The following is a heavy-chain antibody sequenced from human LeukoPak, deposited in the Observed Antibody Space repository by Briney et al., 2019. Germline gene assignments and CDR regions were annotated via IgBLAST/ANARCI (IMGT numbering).Heavy chain of an antibody. CDR2: INHSGST. Sequence: PSETLSLTCAVYGGSFSGYYWNWVRQPPGEGLEWIGEINHSGSTNYNPSLKSRVTISVDRSKNQFSLKLSSVTAADTAVYYCARGPYYYDSSGYYYGSFDYWGQGTLVTVSS. D-gene: IGHD3-22*01. V-gene: IGHV4-34*01. J-gene: IGHJ4*02. CDR3: ARGPYYYDSSGYYYGSFDY. CDR1: GGSFSGYY.